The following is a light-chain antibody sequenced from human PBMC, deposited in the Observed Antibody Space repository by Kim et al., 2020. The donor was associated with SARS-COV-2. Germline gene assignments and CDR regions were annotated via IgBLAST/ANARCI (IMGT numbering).Light chain of an antibody. CDR3: QAWDSSTGVV. J-gene: IGLJ2*01. V-gene: IGLV3-1*01. Sequence: SVSPGQTASITCSGDKLGDKYACWYQQKPGQSPVLVIYQDSKRPSGIPERFSGSNSGNTATLTISGTQAMDEADYYCQAWDSSTGVVFGGGTQLTVL. CDR1: KLGDKY. CDR2: QDS.